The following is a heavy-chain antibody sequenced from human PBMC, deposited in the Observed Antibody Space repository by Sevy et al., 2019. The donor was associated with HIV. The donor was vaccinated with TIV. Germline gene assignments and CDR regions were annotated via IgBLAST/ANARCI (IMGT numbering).Heavy chain of an antibody. Sequence: GGSLRLSCSASGFSVRSFSMHWVRQAPGKGLEWVAALLYNVRTEEYAYSVKGRFTISRDNSKNTLNLEMNSLRVEDTALYFCARDSARVIVPTAGFDSWGQGVLVTVSS. CDR2: LLYNVRTE. V-gene: IGHV3-33*03. CDR3: ARDSARVIVPTAGFDS. CDR1: GFSVRSFS. J-gene: IGHJ5*01. D-gene: IGHD2-15*01.